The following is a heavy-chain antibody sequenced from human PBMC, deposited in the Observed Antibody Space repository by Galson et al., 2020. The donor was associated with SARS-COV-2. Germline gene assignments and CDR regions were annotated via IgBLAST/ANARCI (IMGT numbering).Heavy chain of an antibody. Sequence: GESLKISCAASGFTFSNAWMSWVRQAPGKGLEWVGRIQSKTDGGTTDYAAHVKGRFTIQRDDSKNTLYLQMNSLKNEDTAVYYCTTERDYDDVWGSYRPSNWGQGTLVTVSS. D-gene: IGHD3-16*02. CDR2: IQSKTDGGTT. CDR3: TTERDYDDVWGSYRPSN. J-gene: IGHJ4*02. V-gene: IGHV3-15*01. CDR1: GFTFSNAW.